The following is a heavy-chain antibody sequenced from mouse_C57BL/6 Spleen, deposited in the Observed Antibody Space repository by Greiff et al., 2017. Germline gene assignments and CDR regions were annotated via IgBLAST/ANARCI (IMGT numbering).Heavy chain of an antibody. Sequence: VQLQQSGPELVKPGASVKISCKASGYAFSSSWMNWVKQRPGKGLEWIGRIYPGDGDTNYNGKFKGKATLTADKSSSPAYMQLSSLTSEDSAVYFCARSEYYGSPAWLAYWGQGTLVTVSA. CDR1: GYAFSSSW. CDR2: IYPGDGDT. D-gene: IGHD1-1*01. V-gene: IGHV1-82*01. J-gene: IGHJ3*01. CDR3: ARSEYYGSPAWLAY.